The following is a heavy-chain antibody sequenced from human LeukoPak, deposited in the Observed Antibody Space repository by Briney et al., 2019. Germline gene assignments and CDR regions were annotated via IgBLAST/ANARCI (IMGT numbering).Heavy chain of an antibody. CDR2: IIPIFGTA. CDR3: ASTGGVGATHDAFDI. V-gene: IGHV1-69*13. Sequence: ASVKVSCKASGGTFSSYAISWVLQAPGQGLEWMGGIIPIFGTANYAQKFQGRVTITADESTSTAYMELSSLRSEDTTVYYCASTGGVGATHDAFDIWGQGTMVTVSS. D-gene: IGHD1-26*01. J-gene: IGHJ3*02. CDR1: GGTFSSYA.